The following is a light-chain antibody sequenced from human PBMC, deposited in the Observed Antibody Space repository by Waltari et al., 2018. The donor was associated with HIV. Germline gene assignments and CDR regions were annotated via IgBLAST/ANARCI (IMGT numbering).Light chain of an antibody. J-gene: IGKJ2*01. CDR2: KAS. V-gene: IGKV1-5*03. CDR3: RQYQCYSQT. Sequence: DIQMTQSPSILSASVGDRVTITCRASQTIRSWLAWYQQKPGKAPNLLIYKASNLKSGVPSRFTGSGSGTDYTLTISSLQPDDSATYYCRQYQCYSQTFGQGTKLEIK. CDR1: QTIRSW.